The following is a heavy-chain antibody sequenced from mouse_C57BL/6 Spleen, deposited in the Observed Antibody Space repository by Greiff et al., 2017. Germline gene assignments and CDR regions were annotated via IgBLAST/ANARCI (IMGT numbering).Heavy chain of an antibody. D-gene: IGHD2-2*01. CDR2: IHPNSGST. J-gene: IGHJ2*01. Sequence: QVQLQQSGAELVKPGASVKLSCKASGYTFTSYWMHWVKQRPGQGLEWIGMIHPNSGSTNYNEKFKSKATLTVDKSSSTAYMQLSSLTSEDSAVYYCASSLGYAAFGYWGQGTTLTFAS. CDR1: GYTFTSYW. CDR3: ASSLGYAAFGY. V-gene: IGHV1-64*01.